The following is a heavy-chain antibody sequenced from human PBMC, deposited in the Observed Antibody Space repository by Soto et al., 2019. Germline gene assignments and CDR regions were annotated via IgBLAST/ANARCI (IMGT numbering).Heavy chain of an antibody. Sequence: QVQLVQSGAEVKKPGASVKVSCKASGYTFTGYYMHWVRQAPGQGLEWMGWINPNSGGTTYAQKFQGRVTMTRDTSISTAYMEVSRLRSDDTAVYYCAGGGPSIAARGFDYWGQGTLVTVSS. J-gene: IGHJ4*02. CDR2: INPNSGGT. V-gene: IGHV1-2*02. D-gene: IGHD6-6*01. CDR1: GYTFTGYY. CDR3: AGGGPSIAARGFDY.